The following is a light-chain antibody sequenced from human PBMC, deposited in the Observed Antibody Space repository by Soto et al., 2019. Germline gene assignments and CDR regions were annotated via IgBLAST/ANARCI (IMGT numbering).Light chain of an antibody. CDR2: GAS. CDR1: QSVSNY. Sequence: EIVLTQSPATLSLSPGERATLSCRASQSVSNYLAWYQQKPGQAPRLLIYGASNRAPGIPARFSGSGSGTDFPLTISSLEPEDFAVYYCQQRTNWPPYTFGQGTKLEIK. J-gene: IGKJ2*01. CDR3: QQRTNWPPYT. V-gene: IGKV3-11*01.